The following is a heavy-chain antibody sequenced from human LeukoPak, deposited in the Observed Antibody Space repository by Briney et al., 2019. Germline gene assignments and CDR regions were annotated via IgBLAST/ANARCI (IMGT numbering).Heavy chain of an antibody. J-gene: IGHJ5*02. CDR1: GGSISSGGYS. CDR3: ARARARVTMVRGVIPGWFDP. CDR2: IYHSGST. V-gene: IGHV4-30-2*01. Sequence: SETLSLTCAVSGGSISSGGYSWSWIRQPPGKGLEWIGYIYHSGSTYYNPSLKSRVTISVDRSKNQFSLKLSSVTAAGTAVYYCARARARVTMVRGVIPGWFDPWGQGTLVTVSS. D-gene: IGHD3-10*01.